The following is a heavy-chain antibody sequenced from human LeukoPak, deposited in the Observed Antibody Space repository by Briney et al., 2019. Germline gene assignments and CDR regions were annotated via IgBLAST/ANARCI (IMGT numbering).Heavy chain of an antibody. V-gene: IGHV3-33*06. J-gene: IGHJ4*02. Sequence: PGRSLRLSCAASGFTFSSYGMHWVRQAPGKGLEWVAVIWYDGSNKYYADSVKGQFTISRDNSKNTLYLQMNSLRAEDTAVYYCAKGGDWFHKRSLYYFDYWGQGTLVTVSS. CDR2: IWYDGSNK. D-gene: IGHD3-9*01. CDR3: AKGGDWFHKRSLYYFDY. CDR1: GFTFSSYG.